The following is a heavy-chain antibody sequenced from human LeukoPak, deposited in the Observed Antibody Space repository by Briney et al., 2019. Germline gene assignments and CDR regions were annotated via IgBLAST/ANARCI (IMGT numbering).Heavy chain of an antibody. D-gene: IGHD3-9*01. CDR1: GFTLSSYW. J-gene: IGHJ4*02. Sequence: GGSPRPSCAASGFTLSSYWMSWVRQAPGKGLEWVANIKQDGSEKYYVDSVKGRFTISRDNAKNSLYLQMNSLRAEDTAVYYCARDQYDILTGYYSYFDYWGQGTLVTVSS. CDR2: IKQDGSEK. V-gene: IGHV3-7*01. CDR3: ARDQYDILTGYYSYFDY.